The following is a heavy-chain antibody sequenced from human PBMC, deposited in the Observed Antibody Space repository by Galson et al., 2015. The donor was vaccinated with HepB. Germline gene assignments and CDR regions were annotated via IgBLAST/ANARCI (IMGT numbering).Heavy chain of an antibody. D-gene: IGHD2-2*01. V-gene: IGHV3-23*01. Sequence: SLRLSCAASGFTFSSYAMSWVRQAPGKGLEWVSAISGSGGSTYYADSVKGRFTISRDNSKNTLYLQMNSLRAEDTAVYYCAKALGVASSYDYWGQGTLVTVSS. CDR1: GFTFSSYA. J-gene: IGHJ4*02. CDR2: ISGSGGST. CDR3: AKALGVASSYDY.